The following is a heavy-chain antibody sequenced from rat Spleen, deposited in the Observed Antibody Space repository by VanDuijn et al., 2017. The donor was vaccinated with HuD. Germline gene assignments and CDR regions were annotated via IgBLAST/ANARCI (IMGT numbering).Heavy chain of an antibody. V-gene: IGHV5-50*01. J-gene: IGHJ2*01. D-gene: IGHD5-1*01. CDR1: GFTFSRYW. CDR2: IYYDSSKM. Sequence: EVQLVETGGGLVQPGRSLKLSCVASGFTFSRYWMYWVRQAPKKGLEWIAMIYYDSSKMYYADTVKGRFTISRDNSKNTRYLEMNSLRSEDTDMYYCAALTGGYYFDYLGQAVMVTVSS. CDR3: AALTGGYYFDY.